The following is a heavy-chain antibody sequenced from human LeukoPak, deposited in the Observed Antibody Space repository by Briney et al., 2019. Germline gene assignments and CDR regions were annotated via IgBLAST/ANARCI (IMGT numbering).Heavy chain of an antibody. D-gene: IGHD6-19*01. Sequence: GASLRLSCAASGFTFSSYSMNWVRQAPGKGLEWVSSISSSSSYIYYADSVKGRFTISRDNAKNSLYLQMNSLRAEDTAVYYCARDLEEGSGWLDYWGQGTLVTVSS. CDR3: ARDLEEGSGWLDY. V-gene: IGHV3-21*01. CDR2: ISSSSSYI. J-gene: IGHJ4*02. CDR1: GFTFSSYS.